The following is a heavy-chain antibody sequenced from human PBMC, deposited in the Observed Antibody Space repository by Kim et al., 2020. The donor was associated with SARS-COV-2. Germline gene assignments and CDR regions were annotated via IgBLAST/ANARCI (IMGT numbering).Heavy chain of an antibody. CDR1: GGSISSYY. V-gene: IGHV4-59*13. CDR2: IYYSGST. CDR3: ARARGGYYDILTGYPYYYYGMDV. J-gene: IGHJ6*02. Sequence: SETLSLTCTVSGGSISSYYWSWIRQPPGKGLEWIGYIYYSGSTNYNPSLKSRVTISVDTSKNQFSLKLSSVTAADTAGYYCARARGGYYDILTGYPYYYYGMDVWGQGTTVTVSS. D-gene: IGHD3-9*01.